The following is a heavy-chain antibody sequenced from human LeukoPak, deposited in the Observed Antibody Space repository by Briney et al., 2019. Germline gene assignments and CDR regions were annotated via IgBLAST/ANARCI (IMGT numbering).Heavy chain of an antibody. Sequence: GGSLRLSCAASGFTFGSYSMNWVGQAPGKGLEWVSSISSSSSYIYYADSVKGRFTISRDNAKNSLYLQMNSLRAEDTAVYYCASKSIARGLSDYWGQGTLVTVSS. J-gene: IGHJ4*02. CDR1: GFTFGSYS. D-gene: IGHD3/OR15-3a*01. CDR3: ASKSIARGLSDY. V-gene: IGHV3-21*01. CDR2: ISSSSSYI.